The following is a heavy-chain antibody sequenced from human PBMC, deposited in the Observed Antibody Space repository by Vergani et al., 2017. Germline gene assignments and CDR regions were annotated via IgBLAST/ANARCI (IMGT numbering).Heavy chain of an antibody. Sequence: EVQLLESGGGLVQPGGSLRLSCAASGFTFSSYAMSWVRQAPGKGLEWVSAISGSGGSTYYADSVQGRFTISRDNSKNTLYLQMNSLRAEDTAVYYCAKDHGDRGSSSWYYFDYWGQGTLVTVSS. J-gene: IGHJ4*02. V-gene: IGHV3-23*01. CDR3: AKDHGDRGSSSWYYFDY. D-gene: IGHD6-13*01. CDR2: ISGSGGST. CDR1: GFTFSSYA.